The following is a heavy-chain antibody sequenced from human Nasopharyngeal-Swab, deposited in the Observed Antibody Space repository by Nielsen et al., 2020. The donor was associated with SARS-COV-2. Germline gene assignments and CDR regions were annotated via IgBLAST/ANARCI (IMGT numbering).Heavy chain of an antibody. V-gene: IGHV4-31*11. J-gene: IGHJ5*02. Sequence: LRLSCAVYGGSFNGYYWSWIRQHPGKGLEWIGYIYYSGSTYYNPSLKSRVTISVDTSKNQFSLKLSSVTAADTAVYYCARDGPIGWFDPWGQGTLVTVSS. CDR1: GGSFNGYY. CDR3: ARDGPIGWFDP. CDR2: IYYSGST.